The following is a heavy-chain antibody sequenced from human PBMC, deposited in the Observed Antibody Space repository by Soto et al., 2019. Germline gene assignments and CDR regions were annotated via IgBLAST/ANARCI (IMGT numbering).Heavy chain of an antibody. Sequence: WTWIRQPAGKGLEWIGRIYSSGSTVYNASLKSRVTMSVDPSKSQFSLKLTSVTAADTAVYYCVRDVPSPGIGGSWGAFDIWGQGTTVTVSS. CDR2: IYSSGST. CDR3: VRDVPSPGIGGSWGAFDI. J-gene: IGHJ3*02. V-gene: IGHV4-4*07. D-gene: IGHD1-26*01.